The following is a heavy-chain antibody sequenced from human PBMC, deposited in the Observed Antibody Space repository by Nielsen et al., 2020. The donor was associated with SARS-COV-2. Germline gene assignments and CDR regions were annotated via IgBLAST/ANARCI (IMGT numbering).Heavy chain of an antibody. CDR1: GYTFSDHF. J-gene: IGHJ4*02. CDR2: INLSAGST. CDR3: ATPITVDYFDY. Sequence: ASVKVSCKASGYTFSDHFMYWVRQAPGQGLEWIGIINLSAGSTDSAQKFKGRVTMTRDTSASTVYLALTSLKSEDTAVYYCATPITVDYFDYWGQGTLVTVSS. V-gene: IGHV1-46*01.